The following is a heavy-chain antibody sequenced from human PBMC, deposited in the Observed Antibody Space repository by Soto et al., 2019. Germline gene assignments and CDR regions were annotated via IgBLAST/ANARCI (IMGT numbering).Heavy chain of an antibody. V-gene: IGHV4-59*08. Sequence: QVQLQESGPGLVKPSETLSLTCSVSGDSISSHYWSWIRQPPGKGLEWIGFIYYTGNTDYSPSLKSRVTFSVDTSKNHFSLKLISVTAADTAIYYCASLMGGTALDAFDIWGQGTVVTVSS. CDR1: GDSISSHY. J-gene: IGHJ3*02. D-gene: IGHD1-26*01. CDR3: ASLMGGTALDAFDI. CDR2: IYYTGNT.